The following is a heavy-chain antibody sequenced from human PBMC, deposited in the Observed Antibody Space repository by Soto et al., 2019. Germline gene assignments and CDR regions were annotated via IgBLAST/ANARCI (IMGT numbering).Heavy chain of an antibody. Sequence: ETLSLTCTVSGGSISSSSYYWGWIRQPPGKGLEWIGSIYYSGSTYYNPSLKSRVTISVDTSKNQFSLKLSSVTAADTAVYYCARVREAGYYYDSSGYYYFDYWGQGTLVTVSS. CDR3: ARVREAGYYYDSSGYYYFDY. J-gene: IGHJ4*02. CDR2: IYYSGST. CDR1: GGSISSSSYY. V-gene: IGHV4-39*01. D-gene: IGHD3-22*01.